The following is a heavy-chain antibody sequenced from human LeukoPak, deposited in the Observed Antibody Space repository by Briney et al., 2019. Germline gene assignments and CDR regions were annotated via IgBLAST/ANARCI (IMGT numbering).Heavy chain of an antibody. CDR3: ASAPSPYYHMDV. CDR2: ISSSGTTI. J-gene: IGHJ6*03. Sequence: GGSLRLSCAASGFTFSDYYMSWIRQAPGKGLEWVSYISSSGTTIYYADSVKGRFTISRDNAKNSLYLQMNSLRAEDTAVYYCASAPSPYYHMDVWGKGTTVTVSS. V-gene: IGHV3-11*01. CDR1: GFTFSDYY.